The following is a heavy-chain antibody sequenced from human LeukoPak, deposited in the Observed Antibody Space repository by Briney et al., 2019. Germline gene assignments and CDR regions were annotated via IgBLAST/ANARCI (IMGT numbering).Heavy chain of an antibody. V-gene: IGHV3-9*01. CDR3: AKGPIAVAGTWYFDS. D-gene: IGHD6-19*01. CDR2: ISWNSDSI. J-gene: IGHJ4*02. Sequence: GGSLRLSCAGSGFKFDEYDMHCVRQAPGKGLEWVSSISWNSDSIGYTDSVEGRFTISRDNTKNSLSLQMNSLRAEDTALYYCAKGPIAVAGTWYFDSWGQGTLVIVSS. CDR1: GFKFDEYD.